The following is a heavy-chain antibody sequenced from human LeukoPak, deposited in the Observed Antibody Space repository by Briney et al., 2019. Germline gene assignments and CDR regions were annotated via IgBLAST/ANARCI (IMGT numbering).Heavy chain of an antibody. D-gene: IGHD2-8*01. J-gene: IGHJ4*02. V-gene: IGHV1-69*04. CDR2: IIPILGIA. Sequence: VASVKVSYKASGGTFSSYAISWVRQAPGQGLEWMGRIIPILGIANYAQKFQGRVTITADKSTSTAYMELSSLRSEDTAVYYCARDDNGYPFDYWGRGTLVTVSS. CDR3: ARDDNGYPFDY. CDR1: GGTFSSYA.